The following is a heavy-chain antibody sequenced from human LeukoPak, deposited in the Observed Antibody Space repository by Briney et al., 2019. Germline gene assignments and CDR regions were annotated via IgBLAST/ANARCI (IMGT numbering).Heavy chain of an antibody. V-gene: IGHV4-34*01. D-gene: IGHD5-18*01. CDR1: GGSISSGGYY. Sequence: SETLSLTCAVSGGSISSGGYYWSWIRQPPGKGLEWIGEINHSGSTNYNLSLKSRVTISVDTSKNQFSLKLSSVTAADTAVYYCARLQLWLLRGWFDPWGQGTLVTVSS. J-gene: IGHJ5*02. CDR3: ARLQLWLLRGWFDP. CDR2: INHSGST.